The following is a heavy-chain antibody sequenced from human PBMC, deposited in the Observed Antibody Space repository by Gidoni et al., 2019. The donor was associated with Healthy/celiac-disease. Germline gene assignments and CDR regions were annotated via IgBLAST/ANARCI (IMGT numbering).Heavy chain of an antibody. CDR2: SSGSGGST. CDR1: GFPLSRYA. V-gene: IGHV3-23*01. Sequence: EVQLLESGGGLVQPGGSLRLSCAASGFPLSRYAMSWVRQAPGEGLEWVSASSGSGGSTYYADSVKGRFTISRDNTKNTLYLQMNSLRAEDTAVYYCAKGAFIPHYFDYWGQGTLVTVSS. D-gene: IGHD3-16*01. CDR3: AKGAFIPHYFDY. J-gene: IGHJ4*02.